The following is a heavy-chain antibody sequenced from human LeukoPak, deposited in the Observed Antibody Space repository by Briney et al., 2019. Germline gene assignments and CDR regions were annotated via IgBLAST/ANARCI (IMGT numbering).Heavy chain of an antibody. V-gene: IGHV3-21*01. D-gene: IGHD3-10*01. CDR1: GFTFSSYA. CDR2: ISSTSGLI. J-gene: IGHJ4*02. Sequence: GGSLRLSCAASGFTFSSYAMNWVRQAPGKGLEWVSSISSTSGLIFYADSVKGRFTVSRDNAQHSLSLQMSSLSAEDTAVYYCAAGFGEFPQSDYWGQGTLVTVSS. CDR3: AAGFGEFPQSDY.